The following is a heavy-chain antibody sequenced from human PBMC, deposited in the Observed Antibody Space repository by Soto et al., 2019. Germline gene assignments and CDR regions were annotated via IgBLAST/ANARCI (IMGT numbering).Heavy chain of an antibody. CDR2: INHSGSN. CDR3: ARGGSNDGQLAFDI. V-gene: IGHV4-34*01. Sequence: QLQQWGAGLLKPSETLSLTCVVSGGSFSTYYYNWIRQSPGKGLEWIGEINHSGSNNYSPSLKSRVTMSLDTSKSQFSLKLTSMTAADTAVYYCARGGSNDGQLAFDIWGQGTMVTVSS. D-gene: IGHD1-26*01. J-gene: IGHJ3*02. CDR1: GGSFSTYY.